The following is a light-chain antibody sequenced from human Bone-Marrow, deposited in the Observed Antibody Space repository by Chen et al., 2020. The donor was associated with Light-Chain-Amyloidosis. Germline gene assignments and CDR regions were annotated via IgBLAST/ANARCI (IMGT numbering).Light chain of an antibody. CDR1: SSSFGGYNH. CDR3: SSYTSSRTLV. CDR2: DVS. Sequence: QSALTHPASLSGSPGQSITISCPVTSSSFGGYNHVSCYQHHPGKAPKLMIYDVSNRPSGVSNRFSGSKSGNTASLTISGLQAEDEADYYCSSYTSSRTLVFGGGTKLTVL. V-gene: IGLV2-14*03. J-gene: IGLJ2*01.